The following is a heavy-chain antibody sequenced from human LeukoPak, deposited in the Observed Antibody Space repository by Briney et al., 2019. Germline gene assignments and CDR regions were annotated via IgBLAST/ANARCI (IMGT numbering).Heavy chain of an antibody. D-gene: IGHD6-13*01. V-gene: IGHV3-21*01. CDR3: ARYQGGAAADH. J-gene: IGHJ4*02. Sequence: GGSLRLSCAASGFTFNSYSMNWVPQAPGKGLEWVSSISSSSSYIYYADSVKGRFTISRDNAKNSLYLQMNGRRSEDTAVYYCARYQGGAAADHWGQGTLVTVSS. CDR2: ISSSSSYI. CDR1: GFTFNSYS.